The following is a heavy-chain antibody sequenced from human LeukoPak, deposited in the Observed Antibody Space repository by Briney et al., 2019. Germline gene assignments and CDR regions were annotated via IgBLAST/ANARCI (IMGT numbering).Heavy chain of an antibody. Sequence: ASLKVSCKASGYTFTGYYMHWVRQAPGQGLEWMGRINPNSGGTNYARKFQGRVTMTRDTSTSTAYMELSRLRSDDTAVYYCARATTRYYYGMDVWGQGTTVTVSS. J-gene: IGHJ6*02. D-gene: IGHD1-26*01. V-gene: IGHV1-2*06. CDR2: INPNSGGT. CDR1: GYTFTGYY. CDR3: ARATTRYYYGMDV.